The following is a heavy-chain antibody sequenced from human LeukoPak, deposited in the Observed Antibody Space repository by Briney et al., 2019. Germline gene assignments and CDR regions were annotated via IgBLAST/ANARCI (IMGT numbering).Heavy chain of an antibody. J-gene: IGHJ4*02. D-gene: IGHD3-9*01. CDR3: ARDHYDILTGYYPDY. V-gene: IGHV1-18*04. CDR2: ISAYNGNT. CDR1: GYTFTSYG. Sequence: ASVKVSCKASGYTFTSYGISWVRQAPGQGLEWMGWISAYNGNTNYAQKLQGRVTMTTDTSTSTAYMELRSLRSDDTAVYCCARDHYDILTGYYPDYWGQGTLVTVSS.